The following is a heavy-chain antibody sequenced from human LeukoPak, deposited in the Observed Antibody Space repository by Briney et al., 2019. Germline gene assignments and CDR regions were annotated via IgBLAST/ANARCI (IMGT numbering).Heavy chain of an antibody. CDR2: IYSDGRT. CDR3: AKLKGWYGEGYFDY. D-gene: IGHD3-10*01. V-gene: IGHV3-53*01. Sequence: PGGSLRLSCAASGFAVSSNYMSWVRQAPGKGLEWVSVIYSDGRTYYADSVKGRFTISRDISKNILFLQMTSLRAEDTAVYYCAKLKGWYGEGYFDYWGQGTLVTVSS. CDR1: GFAVSSNY. J-gene: IGHJ4*02.